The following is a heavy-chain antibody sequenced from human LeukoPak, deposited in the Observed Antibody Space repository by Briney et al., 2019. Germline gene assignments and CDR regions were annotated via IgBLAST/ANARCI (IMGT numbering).Heavy chain of an antibody. V-gene: IGHV4-59*01. Sequence: PSETLSLTCTVSGGSISSYYWSWIRQPPGKGLEWIGYIYYSGSTNYSPSLKSRVTISVDTSMNQFSLKLSSVTAADTAVYYCARANPYDILTGYYRVIDYWGQGALVTVSS. D-gene: IGHD3-9*01. CDR3: ARANPYDILTGYYRVIDY. CDR2: IYYSGST. CDR1: GGSISSYY. J-gene: IGHJ4*02.